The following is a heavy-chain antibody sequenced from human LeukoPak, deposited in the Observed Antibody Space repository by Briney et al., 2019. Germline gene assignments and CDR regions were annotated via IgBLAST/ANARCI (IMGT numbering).Heavy chain of an antibody. J-gene: IGHJ3*01. CDR1: GLTFSRYA. CDR3: AIRPDDAFDV. V-gene: IGHV3-23*01. CDR2: VSSSGDTT. Sequence: PGGSLRLSCAAPGLTFSRYAMTLVRQAPGKGLEWVSVVSSSGDTTYYADSVKGRFTISRDNSKNTLFLQMNSLRAEDTAAYYCAIRPDDAFDVWGQGTMVTVSS.